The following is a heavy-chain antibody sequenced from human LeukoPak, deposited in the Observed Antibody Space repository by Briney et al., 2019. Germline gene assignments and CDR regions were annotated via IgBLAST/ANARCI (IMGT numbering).Heavy chain of an antibody. V-gene: IGHV4-39*01. CDR2: IYYSGST. CDR3: ARGKPQWLVREYYFDY. Sequence: SETLSLTCTVSGGSISSGGYYWSWIRQHPGKGLEWIGYIYYSGSTYYNPSLKSRVTISVDTSKNQFSLKLSSVTAADTAVYYCARGKPQWLVREYYFDYWGQGTLVTVSS. D-gene: IGHD6-19*01. J-gene: IGHJ4*02. CDR1: GGSISSGGYY.